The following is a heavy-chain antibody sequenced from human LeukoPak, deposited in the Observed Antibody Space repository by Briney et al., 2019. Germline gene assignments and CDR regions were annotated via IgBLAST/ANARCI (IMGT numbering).Heavy chain of an antibody. D-gene: IGHD3-22*01. V-gene: IGHV3-48*03. CDR2: ISSSGSTI. CDR3: AKRGYSDSRPQYYFEY. J-gene: IGHJ4*02. CDR1: GFTFSIYE. Sequence: GGSLRLSCAASGFTFSIYEMNWVRQAPGKGLEWVSYISSSGSTIYYADSVKGRFTISRDNAKNSLYLQMNSLRAEDTAVYYCAKRGYSDSRPQYYFEYWGQGTLVTVSS.